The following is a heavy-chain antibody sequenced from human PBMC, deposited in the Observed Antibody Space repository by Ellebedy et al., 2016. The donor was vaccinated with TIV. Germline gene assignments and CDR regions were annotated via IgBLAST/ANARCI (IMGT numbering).Heavy chain of an antibody. CDR3: ARLGRDGYNLDY. J-gene: IGHJ4*02. Sequence: SETLSLTXTVSGGSISTYYWSWIRQPPTKGLEWIGYIFYSGSANYNPSLKSRVTISIDTSKNQFSLKLSSVTAADTAVYYCARLGRDGYNLDYWGQGTLVTVSS. CDR2: IFYSGSA. V-gene: IGHV4-59*01. CDR1: GGSISTYY. D-gene: IGHD5-24*01.